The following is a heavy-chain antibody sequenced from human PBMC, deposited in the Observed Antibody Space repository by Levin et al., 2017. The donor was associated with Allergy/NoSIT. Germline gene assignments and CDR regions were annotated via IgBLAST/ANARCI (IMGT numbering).Heavy chain of an antibody. Sequence: KPGGSLRLSCTVSGGSISSYYWSWIRQPPGKGLEWIGYIYYSGSTNYNPSLKSRVTISVDTSKNQFSLKLSSVTAADTAVYYCARHSHSASRSVAVLDYWGQGTLVTVSS. CDR3: ARHSHSASRSVAVLDY. D-gene: IGHD6-19*01. CDR1: GGSISSYY. V-gene: IGHV4-59*08. CDR2: IYYSGST. J-gene: IGHJ4*02.